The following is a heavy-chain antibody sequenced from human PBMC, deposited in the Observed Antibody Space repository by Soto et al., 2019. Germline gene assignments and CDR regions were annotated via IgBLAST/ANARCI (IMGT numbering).Heavy chain of an antibody. V-gene: IGHV3-7*01. CDR3: ASGLGIGDAFDI. D-gene: IGHD3-9*01. J-gene: IGHJ3*02. CDR1: VFTFSSYW. CDR2: IKQDGSEK. Sequence: PVGSLRLSCASSVFTFSSYWMSCVRHAPGKGLEWVANIKQDGSEKYYVDSVKGRFTISRDNAKNSLYLQMNSLRAEDTAVYYCASGLGIGDAFDIWGQGTMVTVSS.